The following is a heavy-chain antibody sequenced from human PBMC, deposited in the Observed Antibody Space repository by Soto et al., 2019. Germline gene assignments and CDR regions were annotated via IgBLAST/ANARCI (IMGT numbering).Heavy chain of an antibody. CDR1: GYTFTSYA. J-gene: IGHJ6*02. CDR3: ARTRQYSSSSRGFIYYYYGMDV. D-gene: IGHD6-6*01. Sequence: ASVKVSCKASGYTFTSYAMHWVRQAPGQRLEWMGWINAGNGNTKYSQKFQGRVTITRDTSASTAYMELSSLRSEDTAVYYCARTRQYSSSSRGFIYYYYGMDVWGQGTTVTVPS. CDR2: INAGNGNT. V-gene: IGHV1-3*01.